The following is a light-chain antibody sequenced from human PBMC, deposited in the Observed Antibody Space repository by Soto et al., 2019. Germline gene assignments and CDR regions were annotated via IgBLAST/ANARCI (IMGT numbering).Light chain of an antibody. Sequence: EIVLTQSPGTLSLSPGKRATLSCRASQSVSSGYLAWYQQKPGQAPRLLIYDTSSRATGIPDRFSGSGPGTDFTLTISRLEPEDFAVYYCQQYGSSVGGTFGGGTKVDIK. J-gene: IGKJ4*01. V-gene: IGKV3-20*01. CDR2: DTS. CDR3: QQYGSSVGGT. CDR1: QSVSSGY.